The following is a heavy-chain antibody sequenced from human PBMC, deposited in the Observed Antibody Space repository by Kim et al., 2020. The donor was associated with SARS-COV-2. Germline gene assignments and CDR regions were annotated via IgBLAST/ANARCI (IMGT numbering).Heavy chain of an antibody. CDR2: INSDGSGS. J-gene: IGHJ4*02. V-gene: IGHV3-74*01. CDR1: GFTFSSYW. CDR3: ARDRGLTVAGTSFDY. D-gene: IGHD6-19*01. Sequence: GGSLRLSCVASGFTFSSYWMHWVRQAPGKGLVWVSRINSDGSGSSYADSVKGRFTISRDNDKNTMYLQMNSLRSEDTAVYYCARDRGLTVAGTSFDYWGQGSLVTVSS.